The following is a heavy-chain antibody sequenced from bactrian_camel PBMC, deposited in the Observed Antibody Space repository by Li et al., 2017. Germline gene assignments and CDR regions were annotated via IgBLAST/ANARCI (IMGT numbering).Heavy chain of an antibody. V-gene: IGHV3S40*01. CDR2: IYIGFAST. Sequence: DVQLVESGGGLVQPGGSLRLSCAASGFTFSDYDMTWVRQSPGKEREGVTAIYIGFASTYYADSVKGRFTISQDNAKNTVYLQMNSLKLEDTAVYYCVAGFLLPGVCGRGNWLGGTYMYSGQGTQVTVS. CDR3: VAGFLLPGVCGRGNWLGGTYMY. D-gene: IGHD7*01. CDR1: GFTFSDYD. J-gene: IGHJ4*01.